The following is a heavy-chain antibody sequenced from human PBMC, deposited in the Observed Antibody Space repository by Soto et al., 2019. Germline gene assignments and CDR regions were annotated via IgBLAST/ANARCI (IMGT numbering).Heavy chain of an antibody. CDR2: IYPGDSDT. J-gene: IGHJ6*02. CDR3: ARRGYSGYYYGMDV. Sequence: GESLKSSCTGCGYSFTRYWVGGVGPMPGKGLEWMGIIYPGDSDTRYSPSFQGQVTISADKSITTAYLQWSSLKASDTAMYYCARRGYSGYYYGMDVWGQGTTVTVSS. V-gene: IGHV5-51*01. CDR1: GYSFTRYW. D-gene: IGHD5-12*01.